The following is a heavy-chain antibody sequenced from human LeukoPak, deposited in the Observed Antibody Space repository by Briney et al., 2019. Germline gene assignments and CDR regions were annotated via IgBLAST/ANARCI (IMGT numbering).Heavy chain of an antibody. CDR3: ARDGWFGELSNDY. Sequence: PGGSLRLSCAASGFTFSSYEMNRVRQAPGKGLEWVSYISSSGSTIYYADSVKGRFTISRDNAKNSLYLQMNSLRAEDTAVYYCARDGWFGELSNDYWGQGTLVTVSS. CDR2: ISSSGSTI. J-gene: IGHJ4*02. D-gene: IGHD3-10*01. V-gene: IGHV3-48*03. CDR1: GFTFSSYE.